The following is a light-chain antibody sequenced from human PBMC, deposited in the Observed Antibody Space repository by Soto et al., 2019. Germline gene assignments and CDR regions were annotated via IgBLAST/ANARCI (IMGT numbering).Light chain of an antibody. V-gene: IGKV1-5*03. CDR3: QNYNSYSEA. Sequence: DIHMTQSPSTLSGSVGYRVTITCRASQTISSWLAWYQQKPGKAPKLLIYKASTLKRGVPSRFSGSGSGTEFTLTISSLQPDDFATYYCQNYNSYSEAFGQGTKVDIK. J-gene: IGKJ1*01. CDR2: KAS. CDR1: QTISSW.